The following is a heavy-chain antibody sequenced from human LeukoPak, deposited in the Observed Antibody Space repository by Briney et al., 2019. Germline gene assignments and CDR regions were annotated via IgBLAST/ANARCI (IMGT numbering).Heavy chain of an antibody. CDR1: GLTFSSYG. J-gene: IGHJ4*02. V-gene: IGHV3-23*01. CDR3: AKMKGYFDY. Sequence: PGGSLRLSCEASGLTFSSYGMSWVRQAPGKGLQWVSAITGDGTTTYYADSVKGRFTISRDNSKNMLYLQMSSLRAEDTAVYYCAKMKGYFDYWGQGNLVPGSS. CDR2: ITGDGTTT.